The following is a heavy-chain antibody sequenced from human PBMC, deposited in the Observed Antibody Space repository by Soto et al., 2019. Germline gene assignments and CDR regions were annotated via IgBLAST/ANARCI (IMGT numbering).Heavy chain of an antibody. CDR1: GFTFSSYD. CDR3: ARAYNPGGYSYGIDY. J-gene: IGHJ4*02. V-gene: IGHV3-13*01. Sequence: GGSLRLSCAASGFTFSSYDMHWVRQATGKGLEWVSAIGTAGDTYYPGSVKGRFTISRENAKNSLYLQMNSLRAEDTAVYYCARAYNPGGYSYGIDYWGQGTLVTVSS. D-gene: IGHD5-18*01. CDR2: IGTAGDT.